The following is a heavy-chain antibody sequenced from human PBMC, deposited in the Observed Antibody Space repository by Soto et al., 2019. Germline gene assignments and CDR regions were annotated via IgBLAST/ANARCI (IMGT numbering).Heavy chain of an antibody. Sequence: QVQLVQSGAEVKKPGASVKVSCKASGYTFTSYAMHWVRQAPGQRLEWMGWINAGNGNTRYSQKFQGRVTITRDTSASAAYMELSSLRSEDTAVYYCAGLLTSSNYFDYWGQGTLVTVSS. D-gene: IGHD4-17*01. CDR1: GYTFTSYA. V-gene: IGHV1-3*01. J-gene: IGHJ4*02. CDR3: AGLLTSSNYFDY. CDR2: INAGNGNT.